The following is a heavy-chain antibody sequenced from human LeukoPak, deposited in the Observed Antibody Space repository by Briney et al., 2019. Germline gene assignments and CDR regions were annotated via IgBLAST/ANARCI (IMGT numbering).Heavy chain of an antibody. J-gene: IGHJ6*03. Sequence: GGSLRLSCAASRFTFSSYAMHWVRQAPGKGLEWVAVISYDGSNKYYADSVKGRFTISRDNSKNTLYLQMNSLRAEDTAVYYCARSIAAAGYMDVWGKGTTVTVSS. CDR2: ISYDGSNK. V-gene: IGHV3-30*04. CDR1: RFTFSSYA. D-gene: IGHD6-13*01. CDR3: ARSIAAAGYMDV.